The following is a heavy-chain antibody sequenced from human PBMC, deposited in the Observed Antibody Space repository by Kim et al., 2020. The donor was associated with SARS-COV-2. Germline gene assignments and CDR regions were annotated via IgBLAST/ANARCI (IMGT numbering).Heavy chain of an antibody. CDR3: ARNKGHEQYGMDV. J-gene: IGHJ6*02. V-gene: IGHV5-51*01. Sequence: TPPFQGQVTITADKSISTAYLQWSSLKASDTAMYYCARNKGHEQYGMDVWGQGTTVTVSS.